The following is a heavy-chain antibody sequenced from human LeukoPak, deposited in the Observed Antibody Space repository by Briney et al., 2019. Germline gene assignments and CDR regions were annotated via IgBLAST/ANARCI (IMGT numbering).Heavy chain of an antibody. J-gene: IGHJ6*02. Sequence: GGSLRLSCAASGFTVGSNYMSWVRQAPGKGLEWVSVIYSGGSTYYADSVKGRFTISRDNSKNTLYLQMNSLRAEDTAVYYCARGSYSSSWYRYYGMDVWGQGTTVTVSS. CDR3: ARGSYSSSWYRYYGMDV. CDR1: GFTVGSNY. CDR2: IYSGGST. D-gene: IGHD6-13*01. V-gene: IGHV3-53*01.